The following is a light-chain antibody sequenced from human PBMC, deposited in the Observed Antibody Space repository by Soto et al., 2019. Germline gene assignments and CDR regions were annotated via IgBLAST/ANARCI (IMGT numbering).Light chain of an antibody. J-gene: IGKJ5*01. CDR3: LKYNTVPPT. CDR2: SAS. V-gene: IGKV1-27*01. Sequence: DIQMTQSPPSLSASVGDRVTITCRASQGIGNSLAWYQQKPGTVPKLLIYSASTLQSGVPSRFSGSGSGTDFTLTISSLQPEDVTAYYCLKYNTVPPTFGQGTRLDI. CDR1: QGIGNS.